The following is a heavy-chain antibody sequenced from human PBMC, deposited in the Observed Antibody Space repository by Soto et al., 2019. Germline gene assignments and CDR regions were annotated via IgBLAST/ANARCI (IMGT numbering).Heavy chain of an antibody. CDR3: ATLLRGPTGYYDMDV. D-gene: IGHD1-26*01. CDR1: GFTFSSYS. CDR2: ISSSSSYI. Sequence: EVQLVESGGGLVKPGGSLRLSCAASGFTFSSYSMNWVRQAPGKGLEWVSSISSSSSYIYYAHSVKGRFTISRHNAKNSLYLQMSSLRAEDTAVYYCATLLRGPTGYYDMDVWGKGTTVTVSS. V-gene: IGHV3-21*01. J-gene: IGHJ6*03.